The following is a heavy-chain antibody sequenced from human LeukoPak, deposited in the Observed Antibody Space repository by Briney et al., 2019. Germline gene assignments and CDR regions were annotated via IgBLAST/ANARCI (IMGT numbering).Heavy chain of an antibody. CDR1: GFTFSSYW. CDR3: ARDKYHSSISNYYYYYYMDV. V-gene: IGHV3-74*01. CDR2: INSDGSST. J-gene: IGHJ6*03. D-gene: IGHD6-13*01. Sequence: QTGGSLRLSCAASGFTFSSYWMHWVRQAPGKGLVWVSRINSDGSSTSYADSVKGRFTISRDNAKNTLYLQMNSLRAEDTAVYYWARDKYHSSISNYYYYYYMDVWGKGTTVTISS.